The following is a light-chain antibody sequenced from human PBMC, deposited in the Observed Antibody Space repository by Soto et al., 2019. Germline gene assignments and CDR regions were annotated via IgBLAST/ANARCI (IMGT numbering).Light chain of an antibody. CDR3: QQLYTLPFT. Sequence: IQLTQYPSSLSASVGDSVTITCRASQGISSFLAWYQQNPGKAPKLLIYEASTLQSGVPSRFSGSGSGTEFTLTISGLLPEDFAAYHCQQLYTLPFTFGQRTRLEIK. J-gene: IGKJ5*01. V-gene: IGKV1-9*01. CDR2: EAS. CDR1: QGISSF.